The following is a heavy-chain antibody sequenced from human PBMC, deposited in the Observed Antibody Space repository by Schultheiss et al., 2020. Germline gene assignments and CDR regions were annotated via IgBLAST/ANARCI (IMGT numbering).Heavy chain of an antibody. Sequence: GESLKISCAASGFTFSSYSMNWVRQAPGKGLEWLSYISSSYTTIFYADSVKGRFTISRDNAKNSLYLQMNSLRDEDSAVYYCAASVAGNRPIDYWGQGTLVTVAS. J-gene: IGHJ4*02. CDR1: GFTFSSYS. CDR3: AASVAGNRPIDY. V-gene: IGHV3-48*02. CDR2: ISSSYTTI. D-gene: IGHD6-19*01.